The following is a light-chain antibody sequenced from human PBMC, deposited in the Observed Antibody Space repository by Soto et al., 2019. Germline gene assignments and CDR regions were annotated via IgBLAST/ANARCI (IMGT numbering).Light chain of an antibody. CDR1: QSVSSNY. CDR2: GVS. J-gene: IGKJ4*01. V-gene: IGKV3-20*01. CDR3: QQYFTSPLT. Sequence: EVVLTQSPGTLSLSPGESATLSCRASQSVSSNYLAWYQQKPGQAPRLLIYGVSTRAPGIPDRFSGSGSGTDFSLTISRLEPEDFALYYCQQYFTSPLTFGGGTKV.